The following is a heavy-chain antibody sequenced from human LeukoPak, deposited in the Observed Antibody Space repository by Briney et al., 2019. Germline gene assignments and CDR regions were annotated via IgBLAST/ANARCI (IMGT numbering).Heavy chain of an antibody. Sequence: ASVKVSCKASGYTFTSYGISWVRQAPGQGLEWMGWISAYNGNTNYAQQLQGRVTMTTDTSTSTAYMELRSLRSDDTAVYYCARGDLMTTVTKFDYWGQGTLVTVSS. CDR1: GYTFTSYG. J-gene: IGHJ4*02. CDR3: ARGDLMTTVTKFDY. V-gene: IGHV1-18*01. CDR2: ISAYNGNT. D-gene: IGHD4-17*01.